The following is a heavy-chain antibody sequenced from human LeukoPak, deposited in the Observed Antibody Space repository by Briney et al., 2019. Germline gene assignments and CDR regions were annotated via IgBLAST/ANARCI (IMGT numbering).Heavy chain of an antibody. V-gene: IGHV3-33*01. J-gene: IGHJ4*02. Sequence: GGSLRLSCAASGFTFSSYGMHWVRQAPGKGLEWVAVIWYDGSNKYYADSVKGRFTISRDNSKNTLYLQMNSLRAEDTAVYYCASVGLPDWGSQPLDYWGQGTLVTVSS. CDR2: IWYDGSNK. CDR3: ASVGLPDWGSQPLDY. CDR1: GFTFSSYG. D-gene: IGHD7-27*01.